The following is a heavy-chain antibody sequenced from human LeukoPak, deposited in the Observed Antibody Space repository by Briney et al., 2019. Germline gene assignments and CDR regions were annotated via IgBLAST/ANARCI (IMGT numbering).Heavy chain of an antibody. V-gene: IGHV4-34*01. J-gene: IGHJ3*02. Sequence: PSETLSLTCAVYGGSLSDYYWSWTRQPPGKGLEWIGEINDSGSTNYNPSLKSRVTISVDTSKNQFSLNLSSVTAADTAVYYCARHRKRSSGYFGSGHDGFDIWGQGTMVTVSS. CDR3: ARHRKRSSGYFGSGHDGFDI. CDR1: GGSLSDYY. CDR2: INDSGST. D-gene: IGHD3-22*01.